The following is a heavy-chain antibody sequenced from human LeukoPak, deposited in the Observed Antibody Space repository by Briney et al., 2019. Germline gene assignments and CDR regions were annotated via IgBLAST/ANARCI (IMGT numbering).Heavy chain of an antibody. V-gene: IGHV3-48*03. Sequence: GGSLRLSCAVSGFTFSTYEMNWVRQAPGKGLEWVSYISSSGGTIYYADSVKGRFTISRDNAKNSLYLQMNSLRAEDTAVYYCARVAYSSSWYPPFDYWGQGTLVTVSS. J-gene: IGHJ4*02. CDR3: ARVAYSSSWYPPFDY. CDR2: ISSSGGTI. D-gene: IGHD6-13*01. CDR1: GFTFSTYE.